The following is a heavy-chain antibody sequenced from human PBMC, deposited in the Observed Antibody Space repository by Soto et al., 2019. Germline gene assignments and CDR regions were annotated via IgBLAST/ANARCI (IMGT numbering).Heavy chain of an antibody. V-gene: IGHV3-7*01. J-gene: IGHJ6*04. D-gene: IGHD2-21*01. CDR2: INKDGSEK. CDR3: VREIASRL. Sequence: EVQVVESGGGLVQPGGSLRLSCAASGFTFTSYWMTWVRQAPGRGLEWVANINKDGSEKSYVDSGKGRFTISRDNAKSSLYLQMDSRRADDPAVYYCVREIASRLWGKGTTVIVSS. CDR1: GFTFTSYW.